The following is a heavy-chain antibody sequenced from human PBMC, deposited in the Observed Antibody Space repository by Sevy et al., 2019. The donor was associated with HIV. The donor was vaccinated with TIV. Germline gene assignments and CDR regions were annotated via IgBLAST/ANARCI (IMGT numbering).Heavy chain of an antibody. CDR1: GFTFSSYA. Sequence: GGSLRLSCAASGFTFSSYAMHWVRQAPGKGLEWVAVISYDGRNKYYADSVKGRFTISRDNSKNTLYLQMNSLRAEDNAVYYCATCYCSSTSCYGPYHYYGMDVWGQGTTVTVSS. V-gene: IGHV3-30*04. J-gene: IGHJ6*02. CDR2: ISYDGRNK. CDR3: ATCYCSSTSCYGPYHYYGMDV. D-gene: IGHD2-2*01.